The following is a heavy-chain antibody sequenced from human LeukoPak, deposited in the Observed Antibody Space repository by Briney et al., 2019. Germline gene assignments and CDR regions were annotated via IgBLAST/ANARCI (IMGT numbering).Heavy chain of an antibody. J-gene: IGHJ4*02. Sequence: ASVKVSCKASGYTFTSYHMHWVRQAPGQGLEWMGIINPSGGSTSYAQKFQGRVTMTRDTSTSTVYMELSSLRSEDTAVYYCAGARYNWNYGDYWGQGTLVTVSS. CDR3: AGARYNWNYGDY. CDR1: GYTFTSYH. V-gene: IGHV1-46*01. CDR2: INPSGGST. D-gene: IGHD1-20*01.